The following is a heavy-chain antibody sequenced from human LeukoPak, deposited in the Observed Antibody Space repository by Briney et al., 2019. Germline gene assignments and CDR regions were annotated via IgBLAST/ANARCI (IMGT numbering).Heavy chain of an antibody. D-gene: IGHD3-22*01. CDR1: GGTFSSYA. Sequence: SVKVSCKASGGTFSSYAISWVRQAPGQGLEWMGRIIPILGIANYAQKLQGRVTMTTGTSTSTAYMELRSLRSDDTAVYYCARVAMGGYYDSSGYYYDSYWGQGTLVTVSS. CDR2: IIPILGIA. J-gene: IGHJ4*02. CDR3: ARVAMGGYYDSSGYYYDSY. V-gene: IGHV1-69*04.